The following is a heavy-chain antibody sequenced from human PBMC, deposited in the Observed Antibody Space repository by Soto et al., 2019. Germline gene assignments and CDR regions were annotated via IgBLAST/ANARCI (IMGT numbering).Heavy chain of an antibody. D-gene: IGHD1-26*01. Sequence: EVQLEESGGGLVQPGGSLRLSCAATGFTFSTYNMQWVRQAPGKGLEWVSYISSSSSTIHYADSEKGRFSVSRDNAKNSLYLQVNSLRADDTAVYYCARDSGSWPSWFDPWGQGTQVTVSS. J-gene: IGHJ5*02. CDR1: GFTFSTYN. V-gene: IGHV3-48*01. CDR2: ISSSSSTI. CDR3: ARDSGSWPSWFDP.